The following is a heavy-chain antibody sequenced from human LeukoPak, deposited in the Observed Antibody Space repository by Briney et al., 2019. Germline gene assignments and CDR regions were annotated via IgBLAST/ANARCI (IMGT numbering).Heavy chain of an antibody. Sequence: GGSLRLSCAASGFTFSSYSMNWVRQAPGKGLEWVSSISSSGSYIYYADSVKGRFTISRDNAKNSLYLQMNSLRAEDTAVYYCATDIQLDYWGQGTLVNVSS. J-gene: IGHJ4*02. CDR3: ATDIQLDY. CDR2: ISSSGSYI. CDR1: GFTFSSYS. V-gene: IGHV3-21*01. D-gene: IGHD1-1*01.